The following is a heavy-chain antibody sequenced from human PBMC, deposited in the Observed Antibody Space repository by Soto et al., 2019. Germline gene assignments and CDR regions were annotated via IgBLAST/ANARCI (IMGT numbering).Heavy chain of an antibody. J-gene: IGHJ4*02. CDR1: GGSISSSGYY. Sequence: PSETLSLTCTVSGGSISSSGYYWGWIRQPPGKGLEWIGSIYYSGSTYYNPSLKSRVTISVDTSKNQFSLKLSSVTAADTAVYYCARPLNYYDSSGYYPSGWYYWGQGTLLTVSS. CDR3: ARPLNYYDSSGYYPSGWYY. D-gene: IGHD3-22*01. V-gene: IGHV4-39*01. CDR2: IYYSGST.